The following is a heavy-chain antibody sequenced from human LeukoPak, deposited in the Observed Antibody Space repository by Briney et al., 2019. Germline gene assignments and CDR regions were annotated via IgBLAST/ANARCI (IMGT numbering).Heavy chain of an antibody. D-gene: IGHD6-19*01. CDR3: ARDMYASGWFHYFHH. CDR2: ISAYNGNT. CDR1: GYTFTSYG. V-gene: IGHV1-18*01. Sequence: ASVKVSCKASGYTFTSYGISWVRQAPGQGLEWMGWISAYNGNTNYAQKLQGRVTMTTDTSTSTAYMELRGLRSEDTAVYYCARDMYASGWFHYFHHWGQGTTVTVSS. J-gene: IGHJ1*01.